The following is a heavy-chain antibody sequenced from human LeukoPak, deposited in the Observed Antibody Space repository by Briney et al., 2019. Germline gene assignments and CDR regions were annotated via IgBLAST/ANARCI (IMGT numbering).Heavy chain of an antibody. CDR1: GGSISSSNYY. CDR2: INHSGST. J-gene: IGHJ4*02. CDR3: ARGRPPRSDYLIDY. D-gene: IGHD4-17*01. Sequence: SETLSLTCTVSGGSISSSNYYWGWIRQPPGKGLEWIGEINHSGSTNYNPSLKSRVTISVDTSKNQFSLKLSSVTAADTAVYYCARGRPPRSDYLIDYWGQGTLVTVSS. V-gene: IGHV4-39*07.